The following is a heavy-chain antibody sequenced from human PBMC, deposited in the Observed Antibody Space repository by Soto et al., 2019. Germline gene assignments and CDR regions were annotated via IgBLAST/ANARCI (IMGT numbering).Heavy chain of an antibody. CDR2: ISYDGSNK. Sequence: QVQLVESGGGVVQPGRSLRLSCAASGFTFSSYGMHWVRQAPGKGLEWVAVISYDGSNKYYADSVKGRFTISRDNSKNTLYLQMNSLRAEDTAVYYCAKEITIFGVGSYGMDVWGQGTTVTVSS. J-gene: IGHJ6*02. V-gene: IGHV3-30*18. CDR1: GFTFSSYG. CDR3: AKEITIFGVGSYGMDV. D-gene: IGHD3-3*01.